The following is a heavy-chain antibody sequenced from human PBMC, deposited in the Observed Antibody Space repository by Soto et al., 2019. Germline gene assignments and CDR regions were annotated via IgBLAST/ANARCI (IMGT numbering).Heavy chain of an antibody. D-gene: IGHD3-9*01. CDR2: ISYDGSNK. CDR3: AKDMRRYFDWSAPDY. CDR1: GFTFSSYG. Sequence: PGGSLRLSCAASGFTFSSYGMHWVRQAPGKGLEWVAVISYDGSNKYYADSVKGRFTISRDNSKNTLYLQMNSLRAEDTAVYYCAKDMRRYFDWSAPDYWGQGTLVTVSS. J-gene: IGHJ4*02. V-gene: IGHV3-30*18.